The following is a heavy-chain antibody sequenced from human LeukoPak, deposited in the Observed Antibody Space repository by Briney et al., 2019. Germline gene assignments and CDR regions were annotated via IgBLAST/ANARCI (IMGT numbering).Heavy chain of an antibody. CDR3: ARGEGGAAAEGY. Sequence: PSETLSLTCSVSGGSVSSGSYYWSWIRQPPGKGLEWIGYIYYSGSTNYNPSLKSRVTISVDTSKNQFSLKLSSVTAADTAVYYCARGEGGAAAEGYWGQGTLVTVSS. CDR1: GGSVSSGSYY. D-gene: IGHD6-13*01. CDR2: IYYSGST. J-gene: IGHJ4*02. V-gene: IGHV4-61*01.